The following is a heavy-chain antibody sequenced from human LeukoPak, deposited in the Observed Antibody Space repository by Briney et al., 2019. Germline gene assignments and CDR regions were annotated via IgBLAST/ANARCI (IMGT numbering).Heavy chain of an antibody. J-gene: IGHJ4*02. CDR2: IYCSGST. Sequence: SETLSLTCTVSGGSISSSSYYWGWIRQPPGKGLEWIGSIYCSGSTYYNPSLKSRVTISVDTSKNQFSLKLTSVTAADTAVYYCARDLFGIVGASDYWGQGTLVTVSS. CDR1: GGSISSSSYY. V-gene: IGHV4-39*02. CDR3: ARDLFGIVGASDY. D-gene: IGHD1-26*01.